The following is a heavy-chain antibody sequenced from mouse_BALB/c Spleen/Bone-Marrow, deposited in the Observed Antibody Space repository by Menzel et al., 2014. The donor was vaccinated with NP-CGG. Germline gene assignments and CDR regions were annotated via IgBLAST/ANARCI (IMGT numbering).Heavy chain of an antibody. CDR1: GFSLSRXS. V-gene: IGHV2-6-4*01. CDR2: IWGGGST. Sequence: VKLVESGPGLVAPSQSLSITCTVSGFSLSRXSXHWVRQPPGKGLEWLXMIWGGGSTDYNSALKSRLSISKDNSKSQVFLKMNSLQTDDTAMYYCARVVATDWYFDVWGAGTTVTVSS. J-gene: IGHJ1*01. D-gene: IGHD1-1*01. CDR3: ARVVATDWYFDV.